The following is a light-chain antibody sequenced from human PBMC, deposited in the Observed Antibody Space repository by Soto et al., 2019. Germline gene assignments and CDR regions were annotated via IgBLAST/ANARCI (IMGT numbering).Light chain of an antibody. CDR3: QQYNNWPWT. V-gene: IGKV3-15*01. CDR1: QTISSW. J-gene: IGKJ1*01. Sequence: MTQSPSTLSGSVGDRVTITCRASQTISSWLAWYQQKPGQAPRLLIYGASRRATGFPARFSGSGSGTDFTLTISSLQSEDFAIYYCQQYNNWPWTFGQGTKVDI. CDR2: GAS.